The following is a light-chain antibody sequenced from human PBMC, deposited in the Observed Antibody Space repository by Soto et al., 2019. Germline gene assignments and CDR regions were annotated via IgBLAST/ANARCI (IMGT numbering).Light chain of an antibody. CDR1: QSISTW. Sequence: DIQMTQSPSTLSASVGDRVTITCRASQSISTWLALYQQKSGKAPKLLIFKASNLKSGVPSRFSGSGSGTQFTLTISGLQPVDFATYDCQQYKPNSAWTFGQGTKVDIK. V-gene: IGKV1-5*03. CDR2: KAS. J-gene: IGKJ1*01. CDR3: QQYKPNSAWT.